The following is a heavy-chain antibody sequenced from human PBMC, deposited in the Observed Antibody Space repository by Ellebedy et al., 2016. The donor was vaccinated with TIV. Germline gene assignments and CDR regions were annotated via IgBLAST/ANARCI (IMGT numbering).Heavy chain of an antibody. CDR1: GYSFSNHW. J-gene: IGHJ4*02. CDR2: VHPGEADT. CDR3: ARLPDSTGYEFYLKGYFDY. Sequence: KVSCKASGYSFSNHWIGWVRQMPGKGLEWMGIVHPGEADTRYGPSFQGQVTFSVDKSITTAYLQWSSLKASDTAMYFCARLPDSTGYEFYLKGYFDYWGQGSLVTVSS. V-gene: IGHV5-51*01. D-gene: IGHD3-22*01.